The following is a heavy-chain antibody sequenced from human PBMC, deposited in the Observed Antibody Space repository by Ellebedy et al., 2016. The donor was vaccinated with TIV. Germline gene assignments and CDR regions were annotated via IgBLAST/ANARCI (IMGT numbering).Heavy chain of an antibody. Sequence: SETLSLXCTVSGASISSSSYYWAWIRQPPGQGLEWLGSVYYRGNTQYNPSLNNRLSLSVDTSKNQFSLTLTSLTAADTAVYYCSRGRRRGYETTNFDDWGQGTLVTVAS. J-gene: IGHJ4*02. CDR1: GASISSSSYY. D-gene: IGHD5-12*01. CDR3: SRGRRRGYETTNFDD. CDR2: VYYRGNT. V-gene: IGHV4-39*07.